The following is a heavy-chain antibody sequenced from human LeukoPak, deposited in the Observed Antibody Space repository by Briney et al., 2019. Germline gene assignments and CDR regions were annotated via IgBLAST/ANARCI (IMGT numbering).Heavy chain of an antibody. D-gene: IGHD1-26*01. Sequence: SVKVSCKASGGTFSSYAISWVRQAPGQGLEWMGGIIPIFGTANYAQKFQGRVTITTDESTSTAYMELSSLRSEDTAVYYCARDDSVGAIRTFDYWGRRTLVTVSS. CDR1: GGTFSSYA. V-gene: IGHV1-69*05. J-gene: IGHJ4*02. CDR2: IIPIFGTA. CDR3: ARDDSVGAIRTFDY.